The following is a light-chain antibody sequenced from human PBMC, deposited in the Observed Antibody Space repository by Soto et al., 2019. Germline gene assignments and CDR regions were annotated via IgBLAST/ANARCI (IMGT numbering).Light chain of an antibody. CDR1: ALPKQY. J-gene: IGLJ3*02. Sequence: SYELTQPPSVSVSPGQTARITCSGDALPKQYAYWYQQKPGQAPVVVIYKDTERPSGIPERFSGSSSGITVTLTISGVQGEDEADYYCQSTDTSGTWVFGGGTKVTVL. CDR2: KDT. CDR3: QSTDTSGTWV. V-gene: IGLV3-25*02.